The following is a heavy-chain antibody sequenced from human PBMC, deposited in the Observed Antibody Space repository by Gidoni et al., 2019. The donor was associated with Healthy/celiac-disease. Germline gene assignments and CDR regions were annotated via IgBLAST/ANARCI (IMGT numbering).Heavy chain of an antibody. CDR1: GFPFSSYG. Sequence: QVQLVESGGCVVQPGRSLRLSCSASGFPFSSYGMHVVRQTPGKGLEWVAVISYDGSNKYYADSVKGRFTISRDNSKNTLYLQMNSLRAEDTAVYYCAKDQVGYYDSSGYYYFSPYYYGMDVWGQGTTVTVSS. D-gene: IGHD3-22*01. J-gene: IGHJ6*02. CDR3: AKDQVGYYDSSGYYYFSPYYYGMDV. V-gene: IGHV3-30*18. CDR2: ISYDGSNK.